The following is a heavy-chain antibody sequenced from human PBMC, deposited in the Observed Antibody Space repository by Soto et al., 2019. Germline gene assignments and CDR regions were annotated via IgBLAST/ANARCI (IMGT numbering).Heavy chain of an antibody. D-gene: IGHD3-22*01. J-gene: IGHJ3*02. CDR3: ARPTYYYDSSGHSDAFDI. V-gene: IGHV4-59*08. CDR1: GGSISSYY. Sequence: SESLSLTCTVSGGSISSYYWSWIRQPPGKGQEWIGYIYYSGTTNYNPSLKSRVTISVDTSKNQFSLKLSSVTAADTAVYYCARPTYYYDSSGHSDAFDIWGQGTMVTVSS. CDR2: IYYSGTT.